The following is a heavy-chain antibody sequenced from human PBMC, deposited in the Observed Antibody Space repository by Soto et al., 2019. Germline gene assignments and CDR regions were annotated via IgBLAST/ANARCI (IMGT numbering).Heavy chain of an antibody. D-gene: IGHD6-6*01. CDR1: GFTFSSYA. V-gene: IGHV3-30-3*01. CDR3: ARDLGAARPGPFDY. Sequence: PGGSLRLSCSASGFTFSSYAMHWFRQAPGKGLEWVAVISYDGSNKYYADSVKGRFTISRDNSKNTLYLQMNSLRAEDTAVYYCARDLGAARPGPFDYWGQGTLVTVSS. CDR2: ISYDGSNK. J-gene: IGHJ4*02.